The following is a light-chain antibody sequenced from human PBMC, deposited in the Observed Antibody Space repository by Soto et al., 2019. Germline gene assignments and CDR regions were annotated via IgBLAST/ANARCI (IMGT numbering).Light chain of an antibody. CDR3: LLSYSSGRRV. CDR2: DPS. V-gene: IGLV7-46*01. J-gene: IGLJ2*01. Sequence: AVGTREPTQSVSPGLPVTRTCGSSTGAGTSGHYPSWFQQKPGQAPTTLIYDPSNKHSWTPARFSGSLLGGKAALNLSSAQPEDEAVYHCLLSYSSGRRVFGGGTKVTV. CDR1: TGAGTSGHY.